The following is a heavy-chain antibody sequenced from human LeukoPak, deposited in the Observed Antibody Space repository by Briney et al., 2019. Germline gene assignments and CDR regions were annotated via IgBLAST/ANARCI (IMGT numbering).Heavy chain of an antibody. V-gene: IGHV1-8*01. CDR1: GYTFTSYD. J-gene: IGHJ3*02. CDR3: ARNKAHVLRFLEWLRSDAFDI. D-gene: IGHD3-3*01. CDR2: MNPNSGNT. Sequence: GASVKVSCKASGYTFTSYDINWVRQATGQGLEWMGWMNPNSGNTSYAQKFQGRVTMTRNTSISTAYMELSSLRSEDTAVYYCARNKAHVLRFLEWLRSDAFDIWGQGTMVTVSS.